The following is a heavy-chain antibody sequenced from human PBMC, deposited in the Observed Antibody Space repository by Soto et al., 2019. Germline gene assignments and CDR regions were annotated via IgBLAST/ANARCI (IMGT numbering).Heavy chain of an antibody. CDR2: IIPIFGTA. Sequence: ASVKVSCKASGGTFSSYAISWVRQAPGQGLEWMGGIIPIFGTANYAQKFQGRVTITADESTSTAYMELSSLRSEDTAVYYCARVEDDFWSGYYDYWGQGTLVTVSS. CDR3: ARVEDDFWSGYYDY. D-gene: IGHD3-3*01. V-gene: IGHV1-69*13. J-gene: IGHJ4*02. CDR1: GGTFSSYA.